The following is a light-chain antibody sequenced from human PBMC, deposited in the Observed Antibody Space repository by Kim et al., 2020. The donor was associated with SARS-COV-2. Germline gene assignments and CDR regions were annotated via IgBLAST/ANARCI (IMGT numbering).Light chain of an antibody. V-gene: IGLV3-19*01. Sequence: ALGQTVRITCQGGSLRSYYACWYQQKPGQAPVLVIYGKNNRPSGIPDRFSGSSSGNTASLTITGAQAEDEADYYCNSRDSSGNHWVFGGGTQLTVL. CDR3: NSRDSSGNHWV. J-gene: IGLJ3*02. CDR2: GKN. CDR1: SLRSYY.